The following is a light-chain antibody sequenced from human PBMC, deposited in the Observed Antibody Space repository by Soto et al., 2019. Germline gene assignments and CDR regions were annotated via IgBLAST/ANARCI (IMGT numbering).Light chain of an antibody. CDR3: CSYAGTYTLWV. CDR1: SSDVGGYNY. V-gene: IGLV2-11*01. CDR2: DVS. J-gene: IGLJ3*02. Sequence: QSALTQPRSVSGSPGQSVTISCTGSSSDVGGYNYVSWYQQYPGKAPKLIIYDVSKRPSGVPDRFSGSKSGNTASLTISGLQAEDEADHYCCSYAGTYTLWVFGGGTQLTVL.